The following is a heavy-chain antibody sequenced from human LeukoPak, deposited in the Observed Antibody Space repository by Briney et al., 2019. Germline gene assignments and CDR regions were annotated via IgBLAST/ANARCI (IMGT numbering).Heavy chain of an antibody. V-gene: IGHV1-18*01. D-gene: IGHD1-26*01. CDR3: ARDQKVGTTATYTPFDP. CDR2: INTDKGNT. J-gene: IGHJ5*02. CDR1: GYSFNSYG. Sequence: PRASVTVSCKASGYSFNSYGISWVRQAPGQGLEWMGWINTDKGNTNYAQKFQGRVSMTTARSTSTAYLELRSLRSDDTAVYYCARDQKVGTTATYTPFDPWGQGTLVTVSS.